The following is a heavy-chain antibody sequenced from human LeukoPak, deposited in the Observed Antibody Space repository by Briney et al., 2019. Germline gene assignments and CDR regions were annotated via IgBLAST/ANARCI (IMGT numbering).Heavy chain of an antibody. Sequence: SETLSLTCTVSGGSISSYYWSWIRQPPGKGLGWIGYIYYSGSTNYNPSLKGRVTISVDTSKNQFSLKLSSVTAADTAVYYCARHQRGYPPLNWFDLWGQGTLVTVSS. V-gene: IGHV4-59*08. J-gene: IGHJ5*02. D-gene: IGHD3-22*01. CDR1: GGSISSYY. CDR3: ARHQRGYPPLNWFDL. CDR2: IYYSGST.